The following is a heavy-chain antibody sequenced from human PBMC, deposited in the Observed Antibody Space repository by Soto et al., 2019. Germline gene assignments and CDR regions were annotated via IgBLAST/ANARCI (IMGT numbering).Heavy chain of an antibody. J-gene: IGHJ3*02. CDR2: IIPIFGTA. CDR3: ASYSGYDFAFDI. CDR1: GGTFSSYA. D-gene: IGHD5-12*01. Sequence: SVKVSCKASGGTFSSYAIIWVRQAPGQGLEWMGGIIPIFGTANYAQKFQGRVTITADESTSTAYMELSSLRSEDTAVYYCASYSGYDFAFDIWGQGTMVTVSS. V-gene: IGHV1-69*13.